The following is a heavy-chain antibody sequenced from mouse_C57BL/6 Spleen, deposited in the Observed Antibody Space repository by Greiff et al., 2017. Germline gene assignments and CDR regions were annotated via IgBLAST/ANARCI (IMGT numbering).Heavy chain of an antibody. CDR2: ISSGGSYT. CDR3: ARRGDYGGNDY. V-gene: IGHV5-6*02. CDR1: GFTFSSYG. Sequence: EVKLVESGGDLVKPGGSLKLSCAASGFTFSSYGMSWVRQTPDKRLEWVATISSGGSYTYYPDSVKGRFTISRDNAKNTLYLQMSSLKSEDTAMYYCARRGDYGGNDYWGQGTTLTVSS. J-gene: IGHJ2*01. D-gene: IGHD2-4*01.